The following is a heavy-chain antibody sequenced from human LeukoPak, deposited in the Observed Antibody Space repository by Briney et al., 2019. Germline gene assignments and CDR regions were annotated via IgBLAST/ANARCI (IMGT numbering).Heavy chain of an antibody. CDR1: GYSFTSYW. CDR2: IYPGDSDT. V-gene: IGHV5-51*01. CDR3: ARLSAVVVPAAMQETGIDY. J-gene: IGHJ4*02. Sequence: RGESLKISCKGSGYSFTSYWIGWVRQMPGKGLEWMGSIYPGDSDTRYSPSFQGQVTISADKSISTAYLQWSSLKASDTAMYYCARLSAVVVPAAMQETGIDYWGQGTLVTVSS. D-gene: IGHD2-2*01.